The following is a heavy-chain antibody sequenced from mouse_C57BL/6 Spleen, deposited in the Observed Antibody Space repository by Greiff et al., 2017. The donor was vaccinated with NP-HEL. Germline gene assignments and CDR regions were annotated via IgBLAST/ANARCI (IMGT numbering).Heavy chain of an antibody. CDR1: GFSLTSYA. J-gene: IGHJ4*01. D-gene: IGHD3-2*02. CDR2: IWTGGGT. V-gene: IGHV2-9-1*01. Sequence: VKVVESGPGLVAPSQSLSITCTVSGFSLTSYAISWVRQPPGKGLEWLGVIWTGGGTNYNSALKSRLSISKDNSKSQVFLKMNSLQTDDTARYYCARRVTAQATNAMDYWGQGTSVTVSS. CDR3: ARRVTAQATNAMDY.